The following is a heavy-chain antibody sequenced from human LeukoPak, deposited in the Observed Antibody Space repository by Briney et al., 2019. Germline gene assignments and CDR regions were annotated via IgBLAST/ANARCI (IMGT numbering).Heavy chain of an antibody. CDR2: IYYSGST. Sequence: SETLSLTCTVSGGSISSSSYYWGWIRQPPGTGLEWIGSIYYSGSTYYNPSLKSRVTISVDTSKNQFSLKLSSVTAADTAVYYCARDARGEQWLLYYFDYWGQGTLVTVSS. CDR1: GGSISSSSYY. CDR3: ARDARGEQWLLYYFDY. D-gene: IGHD6-19*01. V-gene: IGHV4-39*07. J-gene: IGHJ4*02.